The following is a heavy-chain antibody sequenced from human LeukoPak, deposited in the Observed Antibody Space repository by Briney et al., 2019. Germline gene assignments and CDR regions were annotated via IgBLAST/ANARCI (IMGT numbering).Heavy chain of an antibody. J-gene: IGHJ4*02. CDR2: IWYDGSNK. V-gene: IGHV3-33*01. D-gene: IGHD4-17*01. CDR1: GFTFSSYG. CDR3: ARYTVTQDY. Sequence: PGRSLRLSCAASGFTFSSYGMHWVRQAPGKGLEWVAVIWYDGSNKYYADSVKGRFTISRDNAKNSLYLQMNSLRAEDTAVYYCARYTVTQDYWGQGTLVTVSS.